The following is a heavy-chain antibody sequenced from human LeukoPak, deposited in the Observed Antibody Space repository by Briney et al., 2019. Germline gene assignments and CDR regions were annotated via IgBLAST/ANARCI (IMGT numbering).Heavy chain of an antibody. CDR1: GYTFTDYH. D-gene: IGHD3-10*01. J-gene: IGHJ4*02. CDR3: ARILWFGEKCFDY. V-gene: IGHV1-2*02. Sequence: GASVKVSCKASGYTFTDYHMHWVRQAPGQGLEWMGWINPNGGGTNYAQNFQGRVTMTTDTSTSTAYMELRSLRSDDTAVYYCARILWFGEKCFDYWGQGTLVTVSS. CDR2: INPNGGGT.